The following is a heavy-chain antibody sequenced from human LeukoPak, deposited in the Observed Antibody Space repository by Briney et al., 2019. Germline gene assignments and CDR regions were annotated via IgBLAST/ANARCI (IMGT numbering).Heavy chain of an antibody. D-gene: IGHD3-9*01. CDR3: AGLEEKYYDILTGYPSHFDY. CDR2: IYYSGST. J-gene: IGHJ4*02. V-gene: IGHV4-39*01. Sequence: SETLSLTCTVSGGSISSGSYYWGWIRQPPGKGLEWIGSIYYSGSTYYNPSLKSRVTISVDTSKNQFSLKLSSVTAADTAVYYCAGLEEKYYDILTGYPSHFDYWGQGTLVTVSS. CDR1: GGSISSGSYY.